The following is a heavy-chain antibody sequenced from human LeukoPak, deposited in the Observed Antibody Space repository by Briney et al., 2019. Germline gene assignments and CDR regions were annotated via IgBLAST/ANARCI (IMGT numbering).Heavy chain of an antibody. CDR3: ARGAKDLVNYYFDY. Sequence: PSQTLSLTCTVSGGSISSGDYYWSWIRQPPGKGLEWIGYIYYSGSTYYNQSLKSRVTISVDTSKNQFSLKLSSVTAADTAVYYCARGAKDLVNYYFDYWGQGTLVTVSS. CDR2: IYYSGST. J-gene: IGHJ4*02. D-gene: IGHD4-23*01. CDR1: GGSISSGDYY. V-gene: IGHV4-30-4*01.